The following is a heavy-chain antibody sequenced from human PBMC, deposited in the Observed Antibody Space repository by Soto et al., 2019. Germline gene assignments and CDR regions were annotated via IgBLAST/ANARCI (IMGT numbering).Heavy chain of an antibody. CDR2: IYYSGST. D-gene: IGHD3-22*01. CDR1: GDYIITSY. Sequence: SETMSVTSTVAGDYIITSYWSWIRRPPGKGLEWIGNIYYSGSTNYNPSLKSRVTISLDTSKNEFSLKLTSVTAADTAVYYCASTKRWLSFDSWGPGTLVTV. J-gene: IGHJ4*02. CDR3: ASTKRWLSFDS. V-gene: IGHV4-59*01.